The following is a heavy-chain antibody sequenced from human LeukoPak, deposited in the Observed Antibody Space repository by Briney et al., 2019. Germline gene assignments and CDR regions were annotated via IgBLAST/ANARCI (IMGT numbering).Heavy chain of an antibody. V-gene: IGHV3-48*03. CDR2: ISSSGNTI. J-gene: IGHJ4*02. CDR1: GFTFSSYE. D-gene: IGHD2-2*01. CDR3: ARGCSSTSCYQDY. Sequence: GGSLRLSCAASGFTFSSYEMNWVRQAPGKGLEWVSYISSSGNTIYYADSVKGRFTISRDNAKNSLYLQMNSLRAEDTAVYYCARGCSSTSCYQDYWGQGTLVTVSS.